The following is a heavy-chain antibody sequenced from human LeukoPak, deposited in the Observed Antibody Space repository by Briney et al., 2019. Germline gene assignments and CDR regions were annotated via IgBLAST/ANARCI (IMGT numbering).Heavy chain of an antibody. V-gene: IGHV4-34*01. Sequence: SETLSLTCTVSGGSISSYYWSWIRQPPGKGLEWIGEINHSGSTNYNPSLKSRVTISVDTSKNQFSLKLSSVTAADTAAYYCARQIIWFGDLLDYNWFDPWGQGTLVTVSS. D-gene: IGHD3-10*01. CDR3: ARQIIWFGDLLDYNWFDP. CDR1: GGSISSYY. CDR2: INHSGST. J-gene: IGHJ5*02.